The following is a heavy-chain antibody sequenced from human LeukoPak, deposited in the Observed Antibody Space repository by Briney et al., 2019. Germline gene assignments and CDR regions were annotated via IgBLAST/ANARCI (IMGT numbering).Heavy chain of an antibody. J-gene: IGHJ4*02. D-gene: IGHD6-6*01. Sequence: PSETLSLTCTVSGGSISGSNYYWGWIRQPPGKGLEWIGSIYYSGTTYYNPSLKSRVTISVDTSKNQFSLEVTFMTAADTAVYYCARHSSAARPNFDYWGQGTLVTVSS. CDR2: IYYSGTT. CDR1: GGSISGSNYY. V-gene: IGHV4-39*01. CDR3: ARHSSAARPNFDY.